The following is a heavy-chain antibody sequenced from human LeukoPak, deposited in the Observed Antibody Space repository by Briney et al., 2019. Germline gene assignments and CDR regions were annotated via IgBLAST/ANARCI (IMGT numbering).Heavy chain of an antibody. V-gene: IGHV3-64D*06. CDR1: GFTFSSCA. J-gene: IGHJ4*02. CDR3: VKGVGGSGSYYNFDY. Sequence: GGSLRLFCSASGFTFSSCAMHWVRQAPGKGLEYVSAISSNGGSTYYADSVKGRFTISRDNSKNTLYLQMSSLRAEDTAVYYCVKGVGGSGSYYNFDYWGQGTLVTVSS. CDR2: ISSNGGST. D-gene: IGHD3-10*01.